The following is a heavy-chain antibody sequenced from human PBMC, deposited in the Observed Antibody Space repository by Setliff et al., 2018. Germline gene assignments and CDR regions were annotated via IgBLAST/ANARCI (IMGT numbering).Heavy chain of an antibody. CDR3: VRAPVYCSGDCYPRYFDA. D-gene: IGHD2-21*01. J-gene: IGHJ5*02. CDR2: IFMSGST. CDR1: GTSLDSIANGNPF. V-gene: IGHV4-61*09. Sequence: SETLSLTCSVSGTSLDSIANGNPFWGWIRQPAGKGLDWIGQIFMSGSTDYEHSFESRVTISLDMSKNQFFLDLTSVTAADTGVYFCVRAPVYCSGDCYPRYFDAWGQGTLVTVSS.